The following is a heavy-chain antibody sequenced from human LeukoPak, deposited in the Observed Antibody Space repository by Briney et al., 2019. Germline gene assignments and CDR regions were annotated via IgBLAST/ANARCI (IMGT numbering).Heavy chain of an antibody. CDR1: GFTFSDYY. CDR3: AKEIFYGDNLYFQH. V-gene: IGHV3-11*01. D-gene: IGHD4-17*01. Sequence: PGGSLRLSCAASGFTFSDYYMTWIRQAPGKGLDWVSYISSSGRNTYYADSVKGRFTISRDNAKNSLYLQMNSLRAEDTAVYYCAKEIFYGDNLYFQHWGQGTLVTVSS. J-gene: IGHJ1*01. CDR2: ISSSGRNT.